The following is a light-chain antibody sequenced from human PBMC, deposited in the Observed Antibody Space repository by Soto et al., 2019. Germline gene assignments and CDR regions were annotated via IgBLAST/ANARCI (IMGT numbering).Light chain of an antibody. V-gene: IGKV4-1*01. CDR1: QSVLYSSTNERY. J-gene: IGKJ1*01. CDR2: WGS. CDR3: QQSYMSLCT. Sequence: DIVMTQSPDSLAVSLGERATINCRSSQSVLYSSTNERYLASYQQKPGQPPKLLIYWGSTRDSGVPARFSGTESATEFNLTITSLQAAAVELYYCQQSYMSLCTFGQPTHVAIK.